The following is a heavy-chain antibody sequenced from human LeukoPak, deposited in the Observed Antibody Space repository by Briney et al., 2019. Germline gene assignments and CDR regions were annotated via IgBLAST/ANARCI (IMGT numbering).Heavy chain of an antibody. Sequence: SETLSLTCTVSGVSIFSYYWNWIRQPPGQGLEWIGYSHYSGTTNYTPSLKSRVSISIDTSKSQFSLKLTSATAADTAIYYCATGRSIRYFDYWGQGTLLSVSS. V-gene: IGHV4-59*08. CDR1: GVSIFSYY. J-gene: IGHJ4*02. CDR2: SHYSGTT. CDR3: ATGRSIRYFDY. D-gene: IGHD3-9*01.